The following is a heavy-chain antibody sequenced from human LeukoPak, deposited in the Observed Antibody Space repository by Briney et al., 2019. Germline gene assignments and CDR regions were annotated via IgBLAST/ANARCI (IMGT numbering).Heavy chain of an antibody. CDR1: GYRFTNHW. CDR3: VTAAHFDY. D-gene: IGHD6-13*01. J-gene: IGHJ4*02. Sequence: GEPLKISCKGSGYRFTNHWIGWVRQMPGKGLEWMAIIYAGDSDTRYSPSFQGQVTISVDKSISTACLQWSSLKASDTAIYYCVTAAHFDYWGQGTLVTVSS. CDR2: IYAGDSDT. V-gene: IGHV5-51*01.